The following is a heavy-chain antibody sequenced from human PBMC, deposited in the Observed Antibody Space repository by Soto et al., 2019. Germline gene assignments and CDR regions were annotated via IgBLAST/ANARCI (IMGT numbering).Heavy chain of an antibody. V-gene: IGHV3-11*06. Sequence: GGSLRLSCEGSGFTFSDYYISWIRQAPGKGLEWISYSSNSGTFSRYADSVKGRFSISRDNTKNLLYLQMNSLRAEDTAVYYCARSGDNYNRLDYWGQGTPVTVS. CDR2: SSNSGTFS. CDR1: GFTFSDYY. J-gene: IGHJ4*02. D-gene: IGHD1-1*01. CDR3: ARSGDNYNRLDY.